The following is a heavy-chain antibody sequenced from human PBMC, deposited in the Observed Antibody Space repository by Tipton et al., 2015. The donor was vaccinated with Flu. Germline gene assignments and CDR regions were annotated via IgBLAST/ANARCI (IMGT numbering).Heavy chain of an antibody. CDR1: GFTFNQYA. D-gene: IGHD4-17*01. CDR2: VSWDGDST. CDR3: AKDTTVTSYYYYYYGMDV. V-gene: IGHV3-43D*04. J-gene: IGHJ6*02. Sequence: SLRLSCTASGFTFNQYAMHWVRQAPGKGLEWVALVSWDGDSTKYADSVKGRFTIFRDNSKNTLYLQMNSLRAEDTAVYYCAKDTTVTSYYYYYYGMDVWGQGTTGTVSS.